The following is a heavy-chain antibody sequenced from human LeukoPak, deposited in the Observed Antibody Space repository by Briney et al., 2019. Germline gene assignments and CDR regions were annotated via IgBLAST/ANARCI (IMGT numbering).Heavy chain of an antibody. CDR3: ARATAVAFDS. Sequence: GGSLRLSCAASGFTFSRYWMHWVRQAPGKGLVWVSRINPDGSSTSYADSVKGRFTISRDNAKNTVYLQMNSLRAEDTAVYYCARATAVAFDSWGKETLVTVSS. J-gene: IGHJ4*02. CDR2: INPDGSST. V-gene: IGHV3-74*01. D-gene: IGHD6-19*01. CDR1: GFTFSRYW.